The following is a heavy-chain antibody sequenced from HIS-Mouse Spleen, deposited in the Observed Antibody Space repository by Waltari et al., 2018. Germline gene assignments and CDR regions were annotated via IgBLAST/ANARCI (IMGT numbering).Heavy chain of an antibody. J-gene: IGHJ4*02. CDR2: ISGSGGST. D-gene: IGHD4-4*01. CDR1: GFTFSGYA. Sequence: EVQLLESGGGLVQPGGSLSLSCAACGFTFSGYAMSWVRQAPGKGLEWVSAISGSGGSTYYADSVKGRFTISRDNSKNTLYLQMNSLRAEDTAVYYCANSVTFDYWGQGTLVTVSS. CDR3: ANSVTFDY. V-gene: IGHV3-23*01.